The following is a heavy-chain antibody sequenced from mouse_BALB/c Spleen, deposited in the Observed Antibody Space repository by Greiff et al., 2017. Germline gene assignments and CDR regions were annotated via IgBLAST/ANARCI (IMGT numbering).Heavy chain of an antibody. CDR2: ILPGSGST. CDR3: AREIYGSSTGDAMDY. V-gene: IGHV1-9*01. CDR1: GYTFSSYW. J-gene: IGHJ4*01. Sequence: LQESGAELMKPGASVKISCKATGYTFSSYWIEWVKQRPGHGLEWIGEILPGSGSTNYNEKFKGKATFTADTSSNTAYMQLSSLTSEDSAVYYCAREIYGSSTGDAMDYWGQGTSVTVSS. D-gene: IGHD1-1*01.